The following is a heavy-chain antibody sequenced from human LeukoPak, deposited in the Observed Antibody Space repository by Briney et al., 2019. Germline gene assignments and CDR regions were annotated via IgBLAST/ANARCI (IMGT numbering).Heavy chain of an antibody. Sequence: PSETLSLTCSVSGGSIINYYWSWIRQAPGKGLEWIGFIYYSGITNYNPSLKSRVTISVDTSKNQFSLKLTSVTAADSAVYYCAELGITMIGGVWGKGTTVTISS. D-gene: IGHD3-10*02. CDR1: GGSIINYY. CDR2: IYYSGIT. CDR3: AELGITMIGGV. V-gene: IGHV4-59*01. J-gene: IGHJ6*04.